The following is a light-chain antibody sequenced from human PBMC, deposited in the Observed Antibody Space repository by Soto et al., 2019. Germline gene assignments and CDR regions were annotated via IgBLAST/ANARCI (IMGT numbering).Light chain of an antibody. CDR3: QQLNDYPLT. Sequence: DIQLTQSPSFLSASVGDRITITCRASQGIRGNLAWYQQKPGKAPKLLISAASSLQSGVPSRFSGSGSATEFTLTSSCLQPEDFATYYCQQLNDYPLTFGGGTKVEIK. J-gene: IGKJ4*01. CDR1: QGIRGN. CDR2: AAS. V-gene: IGKV1-9*01.